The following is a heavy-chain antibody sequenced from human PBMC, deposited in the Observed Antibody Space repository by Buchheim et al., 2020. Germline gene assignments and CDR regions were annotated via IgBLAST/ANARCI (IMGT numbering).Heavy chain of an antibody. CDR2: ISNSGST. CDR1: GGSISSYY. Sequence: QVQLQQSGPGLVKPSETLSLTCTVSGGSISSYYWSWIRQPPGKGLEWIGYISNSGSTNYNPYLKSRVTISVDASKNQFSLKLSSVTAADTAVYYCARGGDAVAGHFDDWGQGTL. D-gene: IGHD6-19*01. V-gene: IGHV4-59*01. CDR3: ARGGDAVAGHFDD. J-gene: IGHJ4*02.